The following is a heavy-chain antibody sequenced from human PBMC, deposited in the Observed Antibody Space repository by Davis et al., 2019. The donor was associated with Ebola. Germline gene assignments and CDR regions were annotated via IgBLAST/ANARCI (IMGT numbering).Heavy chain of an antibody. V-gene: IGHV4-59*01. J-gene: IGHJ4*02. CDR2: IYYSGGT. Sequence: GSLRLSCTVSGGSMSSYYWSWIRQPPGKGLEWIGYIYYSGGTNYNPSLKSRVTISVDTSKNQFSLKLSSVTAADTAVYYCARTPQYTSYGSYFDYWGQGALVTVSS. CDR3: ARTPQYTSYGSYFDY. D-gene: IGHD1-26*01. CDR1: GGSMSSYY.